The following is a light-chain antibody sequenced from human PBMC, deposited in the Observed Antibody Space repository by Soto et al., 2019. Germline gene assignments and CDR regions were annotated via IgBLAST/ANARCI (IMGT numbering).Light chain of an antibody. Sequence: DIQMTQSPSSLSASIGDRVTITCRASQTITFYLNWYQQKPGKAPKLMIYYASSLQSGVPSRFSGSGSGTDFNLTISSLQPEDFATYYCQQSYTTPTFGQGTKVEIK. CDR2: YAS. CDR1: QTITFY. CDR3: QQSYTTPT. J-gene: IGKJ1*01. V-gene: IGKV1-39*01.